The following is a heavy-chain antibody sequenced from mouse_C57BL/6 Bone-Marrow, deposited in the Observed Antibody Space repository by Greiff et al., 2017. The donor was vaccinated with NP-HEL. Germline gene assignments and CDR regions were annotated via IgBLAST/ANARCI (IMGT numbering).Heavy chain of an antibody. V-gene: IGHV1-26*01. CDR1: GYTFTDYY. CDR3: ARGVGWLPWYFGG. J-gene: IGHJ1*03. Sequence: EVQLQQSGPELVKPGASVKISCKASGYTFTDYYMNWVKQSHGKSLEWIGDINPNNGGTSYNQKFKGKATLTVDKSSSTAYMELRSLTSEDSAVYYCARGVGWLPWYFGGWGTGTTVTVSS. D-gene: IGHD2-3*01. CDR2: INPNNGGT.